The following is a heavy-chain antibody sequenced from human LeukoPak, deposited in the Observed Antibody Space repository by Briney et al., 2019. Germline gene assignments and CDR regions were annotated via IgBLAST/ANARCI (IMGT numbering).Heavy chain of an antibody. V-gene: IGHV3-11*05. CDR2: ISSSSSYT. CDR3: ARDRRSGYQHYY. J-gene: IGHJ4*02. CDR1: GFTFSDYQ. Sequence: GGSLRLSCAASGFTFSDYQMSWIRQAPGKGLEWVSCISSSSSYTNYADSVKGRFTTSRDNAKNSLYLQMNSLRAEDTAVYYCARDRRSGYQHYYWGQGTLVAVSS. D-gene: IGHD3-22*01.